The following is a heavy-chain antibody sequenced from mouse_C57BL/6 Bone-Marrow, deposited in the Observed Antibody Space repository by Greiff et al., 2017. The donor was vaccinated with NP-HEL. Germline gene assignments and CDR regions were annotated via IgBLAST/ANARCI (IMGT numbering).Heavy chain of an antibody. CDR2: IYPRSGNT. CDR3: VGFDY. V-gene: IGHV1-81*01. J-gene: IGHJ2*01. Sequence: VKQRTGQGLEWIGEIYPRSGNTYYNEKFKGKATLTADKSSSTAYMELRSLTSEDSAVYYCVGFDYWGQGTTLTVSS.